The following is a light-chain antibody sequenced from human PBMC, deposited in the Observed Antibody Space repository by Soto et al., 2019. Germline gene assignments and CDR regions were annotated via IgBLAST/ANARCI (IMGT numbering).Light chain of an antibody. V-gene: IGKV1-5*01. CDR1: QNIDKW. CDR2: DAS. Sequence: DIQMTQSPSTLSASVGDRVSITCRASQNIDKWLAWYQQKPQKAPKLLIFDASTLESGVPSRFSGSGSGTDFTLTISSLQSEDFAVYYCQHYNYWPYTFGQGTKVDI. CDR3: QHYNYWPYT. J-gene: IGKJ2*01.